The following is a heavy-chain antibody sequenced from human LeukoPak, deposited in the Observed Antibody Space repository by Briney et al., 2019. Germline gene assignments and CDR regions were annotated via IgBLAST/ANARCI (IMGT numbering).Heavy chain of an antibody. CDR2: ISWNSGSI. D-gene: IGHD3-10*01. CDR3: AKDMGYGSGSYYNAPFDY. V-gene: IGHV3-9*01. J-gene: IGHJ4*02. Sequence: GRSLRLSCAASGFTVSSNYMSWVRQAPGKGLEWVSGISWNSGSIGYADSVKGRFTISRDNAKNSLYLQMNSLRAEDTALYYCAKDMGYGSGSYYNAPFDYWGQGTLVTVSS. CDR1: GFTVSSNY.